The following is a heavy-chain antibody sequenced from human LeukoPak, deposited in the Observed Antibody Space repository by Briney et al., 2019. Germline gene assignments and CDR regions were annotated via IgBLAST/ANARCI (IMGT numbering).Heavy chain of an antibody. J-gene: IGHJ4*02. CDR1: GYIFTGYY. CDR2: INPNSGGT. Sequence: ASVKVSCKASGYIFTGYYMHWVRQAPGQGLEWMGWINPNSGGTNSAQKFQGRVTMTRDTSISTAYMELSRLASDDTAVYYCARHPYSGSYHFDYWGQGTLVTVSS. CDR3: ARHPYSGSYHFDY. D-gene: IGHD1-26*01. V-gene: IGHV1-2*02.